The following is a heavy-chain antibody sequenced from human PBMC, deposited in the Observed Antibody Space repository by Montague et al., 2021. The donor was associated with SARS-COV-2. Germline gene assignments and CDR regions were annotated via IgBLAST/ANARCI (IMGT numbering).Heavy chain of an antibody. CDR1: GGSFTGHS. CDR2: INHRGGT. D-gene: IGHD3-22*01. V-gene: IGHV4-34*01. CDR3: ARGLTDGTVILVFVGASLYFDS. Sequence: SETLSLTCAVYGGSFTGHSWTWLRQPPGKGLEWIGEINHRGGTNYNPSLKSRVTISVDTPKNQFSLKLSSLTAADTAVYYCARGLTDGTVILVFVGASLYFDSWGQGALVTVSS. J-gene: IGHJ4*02.